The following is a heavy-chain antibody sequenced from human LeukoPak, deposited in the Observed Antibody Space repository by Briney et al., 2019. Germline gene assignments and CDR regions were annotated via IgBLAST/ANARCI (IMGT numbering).Heavy chain of an antibody. V-gene: IGHV3-30-3*01. J-gene: IGHJ4*02. CDR2: ISYDGSNK. Sequence: PGGSLRLSCAASGFTFSSYAMHWVRQAPGKGLEWVAVISYDGSNKYYADSVKGRFTISRDNSKNSLYLQMNSLRAEDTAVYYCAREGGGYDLDYWGQGTLVTVSS. CDR1: GFTFSSYA. CDR3: AREGGGYDLDY. D-gene: IGHD5-12*01.